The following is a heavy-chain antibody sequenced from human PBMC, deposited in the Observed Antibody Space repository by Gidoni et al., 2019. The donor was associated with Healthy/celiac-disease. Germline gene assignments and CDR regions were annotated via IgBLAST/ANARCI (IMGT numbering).Heavy chain of an antibody. CDR1: GFTFDDYA. D-gene: IGHD5-12*01. CDR3: AKDVVATIGGRFDY. J-gene: IGHJ4*02. Sequence: EVQLVESGGGLVQPGRSLSLSCAASGFTFDDYAMHWVRQAPGKGLEGVSGISGNSGSIGYADSVKGRFTISRDNAKNSLYLQMNSLRAEDTALYYCAKDVVATIGGRFDYWGQGTLVTVSS. V-gene: IGHV3-9*01. CDR2: ISGNSGSI.